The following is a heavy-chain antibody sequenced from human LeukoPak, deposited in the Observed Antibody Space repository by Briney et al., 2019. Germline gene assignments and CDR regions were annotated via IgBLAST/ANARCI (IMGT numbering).Heavy chain of an antibody. CDR1: GGSFSGYY. CDR2: INHSGST. D-gene: IGHD4-17*01. CDR3: ASSSTTLIDY. J-gene: IGHJ4*02. Sequence: HPSETLSLTCAVYGGSFSGYYWSWIRQPPGKGLEWIGEINHSGSTNYNPSLKSRVTISVDTSKNQFSLKLSSVTAADTAVYYCASSSTTLIDYWGQGTLVTVSS. V-gene: IGHV4-34*01.